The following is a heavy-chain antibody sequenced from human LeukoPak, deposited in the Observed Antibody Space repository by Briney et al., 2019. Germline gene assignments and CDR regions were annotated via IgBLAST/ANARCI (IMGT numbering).Heavy chain of an antibody. CDR1: GFTFSSYW. Sequence: GGSLRLSCAASGFTFSSYWMHWVRQAPGKGLVWVSRINSDGSSTSYADSVKGRFTISRDNAKNTLHLQMNSLRAEDTAVYYCARDIIAAAGTCVYWGQGTLVTVSS. CDR3: ARDIIAAAGTCVY. CDR2: INSDGSST. V-gene: IGHV3-74*01. D-gene: IGHD6-13*01. J-gene: IGHJ4*02.